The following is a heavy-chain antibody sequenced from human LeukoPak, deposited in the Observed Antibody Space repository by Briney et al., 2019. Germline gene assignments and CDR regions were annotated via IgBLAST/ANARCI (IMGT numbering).Heavy chain of an antibody. CDR3: ARAAKGPQEVFAY. CDR1: GYTFTSYD. J-gene: IGHJ4*02. Sequence: ASVKVSCKASGYTFTSYDINWVRQATGQGLEWMGWMNPNSGNTGYAQKFQGRVTITRNTSISTAYMELSSLRSEDTAVYYCARAAKGPQEVFAYWGQGPLVPVSS. D-gene: IGHD6-13*01. CDR2: MNPNSGNT. V-gene: IGHV1-8*03.